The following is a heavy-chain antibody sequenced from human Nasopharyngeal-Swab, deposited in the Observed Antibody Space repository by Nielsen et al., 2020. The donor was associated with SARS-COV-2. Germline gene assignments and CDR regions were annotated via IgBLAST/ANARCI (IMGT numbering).Heavy chain of an antibody. CDR3: ARLGHADFWSGYYKVWYFDL. CDR2: ISAYNGNT. J-gene: IGHJ2*01. CDR1: GYTFTSYG. D-gene: IGHD3-3*01. V-gene: IGHV1-18*01. Sequence: ASVKVSCKASGYTFTSYGISWVRQAPGQGLEWMGWISAYNGNTNYAQKLQGRVTMTTDTSTSTAYMELRSLRSDDTAVYYCARLGHADFWSGYYKVWYFDLWGRGTLVTVSS.